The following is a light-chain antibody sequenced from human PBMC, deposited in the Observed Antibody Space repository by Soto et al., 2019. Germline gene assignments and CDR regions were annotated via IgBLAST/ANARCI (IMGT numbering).Light chain of an antibody. CDR2: GAS. CDR1: QSVSSSY. J-gene: IGKJ2*01. CDR3: QPYGRSPYT. Sequence: EIVLTQSPGTLSLSPGERATLSCRASQSVSSSYLAWYQQKPGQAPRLLIYGASSRATGIPDRFSGSGSGTDFTLTISRLEPADCAVYYCQPYGRSPYTFSQGTKLEIK. V-gene: IGKV3-20*01.